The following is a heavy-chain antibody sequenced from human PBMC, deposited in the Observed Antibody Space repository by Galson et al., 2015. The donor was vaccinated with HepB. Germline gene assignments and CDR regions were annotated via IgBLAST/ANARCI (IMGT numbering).Heavy chain of an antibody. D-gene: IGHD3-3*01. CDR1: GGTFSSYA. V-gene: IGHV1-69*13. J-gene: IGHJ6*02. CDR3: ATSTIRITIFGVVELDV. CDR2: IIPIFGTA. Sequence: SVKVSCKASGGTFSSYAISWVRQAPGQGLEWMGGIIPIFGTANYAQKFQGRVTITADESTSTAYMELSSLRSEDTAVYYCATSTIRITIFGVVELDVWGQGTTVTVSS.